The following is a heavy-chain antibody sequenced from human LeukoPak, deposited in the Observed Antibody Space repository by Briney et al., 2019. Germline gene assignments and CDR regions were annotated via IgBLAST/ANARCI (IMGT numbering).Heavy chain of an antibody. CDR1: GFTFSYYS. J-gene: IGHJ6*02. Sequence: GGSLRLSCAASGFTFSYYSRNWVRQAPGKGLEWVSSISSGSSYIYYANSGKGRFTISRDNAKNSLYLQMNSLRAEDTAVYYCARDEKDYGGDYYGMDVWGQGTTVTVSS. D-gene: IGHD4-23*01. V-gene: IGHV3-21*01. CDR2: ISSGSSYI. CDR3: ARDEKDYGGDYYGMDV.